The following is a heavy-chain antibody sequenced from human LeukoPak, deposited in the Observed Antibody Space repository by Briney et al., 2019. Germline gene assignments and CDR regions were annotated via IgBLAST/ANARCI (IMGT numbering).Heavy chain of an antibody. CDR2: ISSSGSTI. J-gene: IGHJ4*02. CDR3: ARDRAHYYDSSNFDY. V-gene: IGHV3-11*01. CDR1: GFTFSDYY. D-gene: IGHD3-22*01. Sequence: GGSLRLSCAASGFTFSDYYMSWIRQAPGKGLEGVSYISSSGSTIYYADSVKGRFTISRDNAKNSLYLQMNSLRAEDTAVYYCARDRAHYYDSSNFDYWGQGTLVTVSS.